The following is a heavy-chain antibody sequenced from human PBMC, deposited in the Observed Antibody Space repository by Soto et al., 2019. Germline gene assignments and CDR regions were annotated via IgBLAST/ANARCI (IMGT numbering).Heavy chain of an antibody. Sequence: VQLLESGGGLVQPGGSLRLSCAASGFTFSSYGMHWVRQAPGKGLEWVAVISYDGSNKYYADSVKGRFTISRDNSKNTLYLQMNSLRAEDTAVYYCAKDPGILWFGEYFDYWGQGTLVTVSS. CDR3: AKDPGILWFGEYFDY. CDR1: GFTFSSYG. V-gene: IGHV3-30*18. D-gene: IGHD3-10*01. CDR2: ISYDGSNK. J-gene: IGHJ4*02.